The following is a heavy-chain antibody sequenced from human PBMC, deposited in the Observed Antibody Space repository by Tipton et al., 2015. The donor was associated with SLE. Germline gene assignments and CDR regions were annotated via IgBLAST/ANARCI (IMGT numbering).Heavy chain of an antibody. J-gene: IGHJ6*03. CDR1: GFTFSSYW. V-gene: IGHV3-74*01. CDR2: INTDGSSK. Sequence: SLRLSCAASGFTFSSYWMHWVRQAPGQGLAWISRINTDGSSKTYADSVKGRFTISRDNAKSTLYLQIDSLRAEDSAVYYCARRASDNYYYYMDVWGNGTTVVVSS. CDR3: ARRASDNYYYYMDV.